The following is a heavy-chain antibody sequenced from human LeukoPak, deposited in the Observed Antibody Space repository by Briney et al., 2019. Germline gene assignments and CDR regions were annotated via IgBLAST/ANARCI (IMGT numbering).Heavy chain of an antibody. CDR1: GGTFISYA. CDR2: IIPIFGTA. CDR3: ASVRYYGSGSYKSDY. V-gene: IGHV1-69*05. J-gene: IGHJ4*02. Sequence: SVKVSCKASGGTFISYAISWVRQAPGQGLEWMGRIIPIFGTANYAQKFQGRVTITTDESTSTAYMELSSLRSEDTAVYYCASVRYYGSGSYKSDYWGQGTLVTVSS. D-gene: IGHD3-10*01.